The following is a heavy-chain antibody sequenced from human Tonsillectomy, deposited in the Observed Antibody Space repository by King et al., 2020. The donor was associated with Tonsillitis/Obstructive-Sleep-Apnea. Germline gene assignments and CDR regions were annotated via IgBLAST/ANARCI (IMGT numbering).Heavy chain of an antibody. J-gene: IGHJ4*02. CDR3: AHSLERNYDFWSGYYIPPYFDY. Sequence: TLKESGPTLVKPTQTLTLTCTFSGFSLSTSGVGVGWIRQPPGKALEWLALIYWDDDKRYSPSLKSRLTITKDTSKNQVVLTMTNMDPVDTATYYCAHSLERNYDFWSGYYIPPYFDYWGQGTLVTVSS. CDR1: GFSLSTSGVG. D-gene: IGHD3-3*01. V-gene: IGHV2-5*02. CDR2: IYWDDDK.